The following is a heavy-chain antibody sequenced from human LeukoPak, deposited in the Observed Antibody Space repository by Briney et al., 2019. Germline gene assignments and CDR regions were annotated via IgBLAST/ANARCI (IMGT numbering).Heavy chain of an antibody. Sequence: GGPLTLSCAASGFTFDDYGMSWVRQAPGKGLEWVSGINCNGGSTGYADSVKGRFTISRDNAKNSLYLQMNSLRAEDTALYHCARNPYYYDSSGYSDYWGQGTLVTVSS. CDR2: INCNGGST. J-gene: IGHJ4*02. V-gene: IGHV3-20*01. CDR1: GFTFDDYG. D-gene: IGHD3-22*01. CDR3: ARNPYYYDSSGYSDY.